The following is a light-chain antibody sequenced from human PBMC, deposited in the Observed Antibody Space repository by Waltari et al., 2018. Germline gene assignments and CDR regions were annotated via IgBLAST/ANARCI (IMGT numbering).Light chain of an antibody. CDR2: DTA. CDR3: QQRGGWPIT. Sequence: VVTQSPVTLSLSPGERATLSCRTSQSVSTYLTGYQQRPGQAPRRLIYDTANRAAGIPARFSGSGSGTDFTLTISSLEPEDFAVYYCQQRGGWPITFGQGTRLEIK. J-gene: IGKJ5*01. V-gene: IGKV3-11*01. CDR1: QSVSTY.